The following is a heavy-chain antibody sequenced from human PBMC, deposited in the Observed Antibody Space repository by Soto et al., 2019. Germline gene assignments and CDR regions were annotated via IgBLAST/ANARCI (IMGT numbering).Heavy chain of an antibody. J-gene: IGHJ6*02. CDR2: ISSSSSYI. Sequence: GGSLRLSCAASGFTFSSYSMNWVRQAPGKGLEWVSSISSSSSYIYYADSVKGRFTISRDNAKNSLYLQMNSLRAEDTAVYYCARDEIVVVPAAISYGMDVWGQGTTVTVSS. CDR3: ARDEIVVVPAAISYGMDV. V-gene: IGHV3-21*01. D-gene: IGHD2-2*02. CDR1: GFTFSSYS.